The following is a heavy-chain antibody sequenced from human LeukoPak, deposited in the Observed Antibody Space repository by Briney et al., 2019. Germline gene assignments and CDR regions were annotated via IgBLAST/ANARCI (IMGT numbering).Heavy chain of an antibody. Sequence: GASVKVSCKASGYTFTSYGISWVRQAPGQGLEWMGGIIPIFGTANYAQKFQGRVTITADESTSTAYMELSSLRSEDTAVYYCARVKYRLITMVRGVKNYYYYYMDVWGKGTTVTISS. CDR3: ARVKYRLITMVRGVKNYYYYYMDV. J-gene: IGHJ6*03. D-gene: IGHD3-10*01. CDR2: IIPIFGTA. V-gene: IGHV1-69*13. CDR1: GYTFTSYG.